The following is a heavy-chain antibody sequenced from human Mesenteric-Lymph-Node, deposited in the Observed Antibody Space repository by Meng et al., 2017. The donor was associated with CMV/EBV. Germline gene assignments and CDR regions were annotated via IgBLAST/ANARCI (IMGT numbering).Heavy chain of an antibody. CDR1: GFTFSSYW. CDR3: ARGSWSGYDEHFDY. V-gene: IGHV3-7*04. D-gene: IGHD5-12*01. CDR2: IKQDGSEK. J-gene: IGHJ4*02. Sequence: GGSLRLSCAASGFTFSSYWMHWVRQAPGKGLEWVANIKQDGSEKYYVDSVKGRFTISRDNAKNSLYLQMNSLRAEDTAVYYCARGSWSGYDEHFDYWGQGTLVTVSS.